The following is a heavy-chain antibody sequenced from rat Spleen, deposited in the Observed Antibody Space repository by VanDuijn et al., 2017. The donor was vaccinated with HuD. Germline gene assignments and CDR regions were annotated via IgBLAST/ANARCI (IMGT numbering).Heavy chain of an antibody. CDR1: GFTFSNYD. D-gene: IGHD1-1*01. V-gene: IGHV5-25*01. J-gene: IGHJ2*01. Sequence: EVQLVESGGGLVQPGRSLKLSCAASGFTFSNYDMAWVRQAPTKGLEWVASISTSGGSTYYRDSVKGRFTVSSDNAKSTLYLQMDSLRSEDTATYYCARPYYYPEGYFDYWGQGVMVTVSS. CDR2: ISTSGGST. CDR3: ARPYYYPEGYFDY.